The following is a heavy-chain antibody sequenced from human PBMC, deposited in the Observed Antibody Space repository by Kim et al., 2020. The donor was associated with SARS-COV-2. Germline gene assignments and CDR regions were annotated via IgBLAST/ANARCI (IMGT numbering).Heavy chain of an antibody. CDR2: INSDGSST. Sequence: GGSLRLSCAASGFTFNNYWMHWVRQAPGKGLVWVSRINSDGSSTSYADSVKGRFTISRDNAKNTVYLQRNSLRAEDTAVYYCARALAVAGTGGYYWGQGTLVAVSS. CDR1: GFTFNNYW. V-gene: IGHV3-74*01. D-gene: IGHD6-19*01. CDR3: ARALAVAGTGGYY. J-gene: IGHJ4*02.